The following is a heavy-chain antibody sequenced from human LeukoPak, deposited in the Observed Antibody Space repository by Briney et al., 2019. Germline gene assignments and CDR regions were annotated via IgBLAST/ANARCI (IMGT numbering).Heavy chain of an antibody. CDR1: GGSISSGDYY. J-gene: IGHJ4*02. CDR2: IYDSGST. D-gene: IGHD3-22*01. CDR3: ARAIFYDSSGYSTYYFDY. V-gene: IGHV4-30-4*01. Sequence: PSETLSLTCTVSGGSISSGDYYWSWIRQPPGKGLEWIGSIYDSGSTYYNPSLKSRVTISVDTSKNQFSLKLSSVTAADTAVYYCARAIFYDSSGYSTYYFDYWGQGTLVTVSS.